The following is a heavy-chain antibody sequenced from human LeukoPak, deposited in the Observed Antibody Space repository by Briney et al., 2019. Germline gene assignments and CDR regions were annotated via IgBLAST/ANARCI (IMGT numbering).Heavy chain of an antibody. CDR1: GFTFSGSA. V-gene: IGHV3-73*01. CDR3: TRLNPLDV. CDR2: ISSKANTYAT. J-gene: IGHJ6*04. Sequence: AGGTLRLSCAVSGFTFSGSAMRWVRQASGKGLEWVGRISSKANTYATAYAASVKGRFTISRDDSKNTAYLQMNSLKTEDTAVYYCTRLNPLDVWGKGTTVTISS.